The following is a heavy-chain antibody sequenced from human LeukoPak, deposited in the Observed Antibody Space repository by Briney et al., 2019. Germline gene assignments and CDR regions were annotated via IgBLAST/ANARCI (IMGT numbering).Heavy chain of an antibody. D-gene: IGHD6-6*01. V-gene: IGHV1-8*01. CDR1: GYTFTSYD. CDR3: ARIEIRRSSSPENYFDY. Sequence: ASVKVSCKASGYTFTSYDINWVRQATGQGLEWMGWMNPNSGNTGYAQKFQGRVTMTRDTSISTAYMELISLTSDDTAVYYCARIEIRRSSSPENYFDYWGQGTQVTVSS. J-gene: IGHJ4*02. CDR2: MNPNSGNT.